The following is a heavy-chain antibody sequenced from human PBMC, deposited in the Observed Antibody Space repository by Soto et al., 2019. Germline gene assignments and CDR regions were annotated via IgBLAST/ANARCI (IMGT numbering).Heavy chain of an antibody. D-gene: IGHD5-12*01. J-gene: IGHJ4*02. CDR1: GFTFNNYY. CDR3: ARRGRATLPGVAARTTIDN. V-gene: IGHV3-11*06. Sequence: QVQLVESGGDLVKPGGSLRLSCAASGFTFNNYYMSWIRQAPGKGLEWVSYISTSSNYINYADSVKGRFTISRDNAKNSVYMPMNSLSAECTALYYCARRGRATLPGVAARTTIDNGGKGTWVTV. CDR2: ISTSSNYI.